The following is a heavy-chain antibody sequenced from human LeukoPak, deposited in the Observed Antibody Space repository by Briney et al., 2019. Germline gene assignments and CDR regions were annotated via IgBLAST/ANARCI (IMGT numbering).Heavy chain of an antibody. V-gene: IGHV3-21*01. CDR3: AGDAGDIAAAGLDY. D-gene: IGHD6-13*01. CDR2: ISSSSSYI. J-gene: IGHJ4*02. CDR1: GFTFSSYS. Sequence: GGSLRLSCAASGFTFSSYSMNWVRQAPGKGLEWVSSISSSSSYIYYADSVKGRFTISRDNAKNSLYLQMNSLRAEDTAVYYCAGDAGDIAAAGLDYWGQGTLVTVSS.